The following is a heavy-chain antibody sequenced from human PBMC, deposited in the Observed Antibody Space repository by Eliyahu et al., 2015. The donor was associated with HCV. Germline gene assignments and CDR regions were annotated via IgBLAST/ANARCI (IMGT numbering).Heavy chain of an antibody. V-gene: IGHV2-70*13. Sequence: QVTLRESGPALVKPTQTLTLTCTFSGFSLSTSGMCVTWIRQPPGKALEWLALIDWDDDKYYSTSLKTRLTISKDTSKNQVVLIMTNMDPVDTATYYCARMEEYSSGLGYFQHWGQGTLVTVSS. CDR2: IDWDDDK. J-gene: IGHJ1*01. CDR1: GFSLSTSGMC. CDR3: ARMEEYSSGLGYFQH. D-gene: IGHD6-19*01.